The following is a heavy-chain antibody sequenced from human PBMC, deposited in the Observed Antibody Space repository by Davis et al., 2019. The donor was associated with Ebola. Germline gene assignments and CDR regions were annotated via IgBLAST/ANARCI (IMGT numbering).Heavy chain of an antibody. V-gene: IGHV1-18*01. Sequence: ASVKVSCKASGYSFSSLGLNWVRQAPGQGLEWMGWISGHNAKVLFAERFQDRVTMTTDTSTNTVYMEMRGLRSEDTAVYFCAGGTHDYFDYWGQGTLVTFSS. D-gene: IGHD3-16*01. CDR1: GYSFSSLG. CDR3: AGGTHDYFDY. CDR2: ISGHNAKV. J-gene: IGHJ4*02.